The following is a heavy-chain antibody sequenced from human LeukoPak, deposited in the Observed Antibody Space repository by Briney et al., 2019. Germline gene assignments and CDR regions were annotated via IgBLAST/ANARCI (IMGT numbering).Heavy chain of an antibody. V-gene: IGHV1-8*03. CDR3: ARGGWELRHFDY. CDR2: MNPNSGNT. D-gene: IGHD1-26*01. CDR1: GYAFTSYD. Sequence: ASVKVSCKASGYAFTSYDINWVRQATGQGLEWMGWMNPNSGNTGYAQKFQGRVTITRNTSISTAYMELSSLRSEDTAVYYCARGGWELRHFDYWGQGTLVTVSS. J-gene: IGHJ4*02.